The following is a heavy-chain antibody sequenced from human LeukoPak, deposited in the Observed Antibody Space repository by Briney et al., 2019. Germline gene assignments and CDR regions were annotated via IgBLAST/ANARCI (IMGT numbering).Heavy chain of an antibody. CDR3: ARAQGREKYFDL. D-gene: IGHD5-24*01. CDR2: IYIDGST. Sequence: GGSLRLSCAASGFTFSSYAMSWVRQAPGKGLEWVSLIYIDGSTYYADSVKGRFTISRDNSKNTLYLQMNSLRGEDTAVFYCARAQGREKYFDLWGRGTLVTVSS. V-gene: IGHV3-66*01. CDR1: GFTFSSYA. J-gene: IGHJ2*01.